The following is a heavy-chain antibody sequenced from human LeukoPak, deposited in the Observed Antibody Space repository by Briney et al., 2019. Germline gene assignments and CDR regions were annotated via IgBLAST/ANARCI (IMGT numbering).Heavy chain of an antibody. CDR2: VSYSGTT. CDR1: GGSISSSSFF. V-gene: IGHV4-39*01. J-gene: IGHJ4*02. D-gene: IGHD2-2*01. Sequence: SEALSLTCTVSGGSISSSSFFWAWIRQPPGKGLEWIGTVSYSGTTYYSPSLKSRVTISVDTSKNQFSLRLTSVTAADTALYYCAKLTCSSTFCPLDYWGQGTLVTVSS. CDR3: AKLTCSSTFCPLDY.